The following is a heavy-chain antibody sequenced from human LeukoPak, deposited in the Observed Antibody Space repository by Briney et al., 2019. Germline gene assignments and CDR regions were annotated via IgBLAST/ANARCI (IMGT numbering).Heavy chain of an antibody. Sequence: ASVKVSCKASGYTFTGYYMHWVRQAPGQGLEWMGWINPNSGGTNYAQKFQGRVTMTRDTSISTAYMELSRLRSDDTAVYYCARDESGYDFWSGYSGNWFDPWGQRTLVTVSS. CDR2: INPNSGGT. V-gene: IGHV1-2*02. J-gene: IGHJ5*02. D-gene: IGHD3-3*01. CDR3: ARDESGYDFWSGYSGNWFDP. CDR1: GYTFTGYY.